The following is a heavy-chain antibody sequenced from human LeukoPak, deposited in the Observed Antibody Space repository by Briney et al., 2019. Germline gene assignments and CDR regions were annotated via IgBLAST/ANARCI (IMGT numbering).Heavy chain of an antibody. J-gene: IGHJ4*02. CDR3: ARTPKRFGELYQSADY. V-gene: IGHV1-18*01. CDR2: ISAYNGNA. CDR1: GYTSINHG. D-gene: IGHD3-10*01. Sequence: GASVKVSCKASGYTSINHGITWVRQAPGQGLEWMGWISAYNGNADYAQSFQGRVTMTTDTSTSTAYMELRSLRSDDTGVYYCARTPKRFGELYQSADYWGQGSLVTVSS.